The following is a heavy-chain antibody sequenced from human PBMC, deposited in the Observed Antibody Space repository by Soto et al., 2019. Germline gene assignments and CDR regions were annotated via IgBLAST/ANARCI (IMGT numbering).Heavy chain of an antibody. CDR3: ARDKITGLFDY. CDR2: ISYSGST. V-gene: IGHV4-39*07. J-gene: IGHJ4*02. Sequence: SETLSLTCTVSGGSISSSSYYWGWIRQPPGKGPEWIGSISYSGSTYYNPSLKSRVTISVDTSKNQFSLKLTSVTAADTAVYYCARDKITGLFDYWGQGTLVTVSS. D-gene: IGHD2-8*02. CDR1: GGSISSSSYY.